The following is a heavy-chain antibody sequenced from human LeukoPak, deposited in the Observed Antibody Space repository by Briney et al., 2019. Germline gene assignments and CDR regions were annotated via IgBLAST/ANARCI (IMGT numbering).Heavy chain of an antibody. V-gene: IGHV3-30-3*01. J-gene: IGHJ3*02. CDR3: ASGYYDSSGYYSPFDI. CDR2: ISYDGSNK. CDR1: GFTFSSYA. Sequence: GGSLRLSCAASGFTFSSYAVHWVRQAPGKGLEWVAVISYDGSNKYYADSVKGRFTISRDNSKNTLYLQMNSLRAADTAVYYCASGYYDSSGYYSPFDIWGQGTMVTVSS. D-gene: IGHD3-22*01.